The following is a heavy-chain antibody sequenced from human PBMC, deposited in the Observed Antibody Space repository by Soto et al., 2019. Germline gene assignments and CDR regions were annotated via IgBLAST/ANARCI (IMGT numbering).Heavy chain of an antibody. Sequence: GESLKISCKGSGYSFTTYWISWVRQMPGKGLEWMGKIDPGDSSTNYSPSFRGHITISVDRSINTAHLQFSSLKAADTAVYYCARLEKWYYNYYGLDVWGQGTMVTVSS. CDR2: IDPGDSST. CDR1: GYSFTTYW. D-gene: IGHD1-26*01. J-gene: IGHJ6*02. CDR3: ARLEKWYYNYYGLDV. V-gene: IGHV5-10-1*01.